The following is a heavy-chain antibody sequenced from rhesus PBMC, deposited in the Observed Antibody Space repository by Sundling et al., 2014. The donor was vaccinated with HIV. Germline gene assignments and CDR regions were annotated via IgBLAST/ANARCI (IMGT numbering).Heavy chain of an antibody. CDR3: VRDLKYDSWYYYGLES. Sequence: QVQLQESGPGLLKPSETLSLTCAVSGGSISGGDGWGWIRQSPGKGLEWIGNIYRSTGNTYYNPSLKSRVTISTDTSKNQFSLKLSSVTAADMAVYNCVRDLKYDSWYYYGLESWGQGVVVTVSP. D-gene: IGHD3-28*01. CDR1: GGSISGGDG. CDR2: IYRSTGNT. V-gene: IGHV4-76*01. J-gene: IGHJ6*01.